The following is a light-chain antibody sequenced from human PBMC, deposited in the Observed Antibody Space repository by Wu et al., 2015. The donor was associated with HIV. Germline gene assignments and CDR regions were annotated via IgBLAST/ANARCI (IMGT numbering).Light chain of an antibody. V-gene: IGKV3-20*01. CDR1: GSNW. CDR3: QQYASSPIT. CDR2: EAY. Sequence: GSNWLAWYQHKPGQSPRLLIYEAYKKAAGVSARFSGAGSGTDFSLTITRVEPDDSAIYFCQQYASSPITFGPGTRL. J-gene: IGKJ5*01.